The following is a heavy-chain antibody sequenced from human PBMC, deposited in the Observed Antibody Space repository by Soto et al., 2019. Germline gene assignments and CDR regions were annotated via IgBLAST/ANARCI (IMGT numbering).Heavy chain of an antibody. D-gene: IGHD1-26*01. Sequence: GGSLRLSCAASGFTFSEHFMDWVRQAPGKGLERVGLIKKKGDKYTTQYAASVRGRFTISRDDSENTLYLQMNTLKIEDTAVDYCSDCGSSDFDSWGQGPLVTVSS. V-gene: IGHV3-72*01. J-gene: IGHJ4*02. CDR2: IKKKGDKYTT. CDR1: GFTFSEHF. CDR3: SDCGSSDFDS.